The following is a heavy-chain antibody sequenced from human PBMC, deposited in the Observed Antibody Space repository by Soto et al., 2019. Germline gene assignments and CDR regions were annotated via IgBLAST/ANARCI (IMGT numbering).Heavy chain of an antibody. V-gene: IGHV4-39*01. Sequence: SETLSLTCTVSGGSISDISYCWGWIRQPPGKGLQWIGCMFYSGATYYNPSLKKRVTLSVDTSNNEFSLKLVSVTAPDTAVYYCARHKSGSDWLDPWGQGTLVTVS. J-gene: IGHJ5*02. CDR2: MFYSGAT. CDR3: ARHKSGSDWLDP. D-gene: IGHD2-15*01. CDR1: GGSISDISYC.